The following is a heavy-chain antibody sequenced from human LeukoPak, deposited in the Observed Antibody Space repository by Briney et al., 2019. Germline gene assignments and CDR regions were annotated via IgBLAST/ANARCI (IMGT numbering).Heavy chain of an antibody. CDR2: IYNSGST. Sequence: PSETLSLTCSVSGGSISTYYWSWIRQTPGKGLEQIGYIYNSGSTNYNPSLEGRVTMSIDTSKNQFSLKLSSVTAADMAVYYCTRGGYYEPIDSWGQGTLVTVSS. V-gene: IGHV4-59*01. CDR3: TRGGYYEPIDS. D-gene: IGHD3-22*01. J-gene: IGHJ4*02. CDR1: GGSISTYY.